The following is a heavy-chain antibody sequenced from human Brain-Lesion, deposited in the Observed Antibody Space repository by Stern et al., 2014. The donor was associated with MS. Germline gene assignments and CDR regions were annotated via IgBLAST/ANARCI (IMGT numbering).Heavy chain of an antibody. V-gene: IGHV4-61*02. J-gene: IGHJ5*02. Sequence: VQLVESGPGLVKPSQTLSLTCTVSGGSISSSGYYWSWIRQPADKGLEWIGRIHDSGSTYYNPSLQSRVTISIDKAKNQFSLKLPSVTAADTAVYYCATTRWDLFTWNWFDPWGQGTLVTVSS. CDR3: ATTRWDLFTWNWFDP. CDR1: GGSISSSGYY. CDR2: IHDSGST. D-gene: IGHD1-26*01.